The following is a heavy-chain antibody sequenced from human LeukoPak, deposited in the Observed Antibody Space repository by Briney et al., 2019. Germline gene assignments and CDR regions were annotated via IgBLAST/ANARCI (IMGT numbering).Heavy chain of an antibody. CDR2: IYYSGST. CDR1: GGSISSSSYY. D-gene: IGHD2-2*01. Sequence: PSETLSLTCTVSGGSISSSSYYWGWIRQPPGKGLEWIGSIYYSGSTYYNPFLKSRVTISVDTSKNQFSLKLSSVTAADTAVYYCARRAISFPYYYYYMDVWGKGTTVTVSS. J-gene: IGHJ6*03. CDR3: ARRAISFPYYYYYMDV. V-gene: IGHV4-39*01.